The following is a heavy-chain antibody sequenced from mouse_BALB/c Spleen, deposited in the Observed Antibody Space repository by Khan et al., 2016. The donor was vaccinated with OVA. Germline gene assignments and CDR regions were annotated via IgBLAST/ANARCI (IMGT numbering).Heavy chain of an antibody. J-gene: IGHJ2*01. Sequence: QVQLQQSGAELVKAGASVKMSCKASGYTFTSYWMHWVKQRLGQGLEWFAETNPTNGRTYYNEKFKSKATLTVDKSSSTAYMLLSGLTFEDSAVYYCARIKKIVTTDFDYWGQGTTLTVSS. CDR3: ARIKKIVTTDFDY. CDR1: GYTFTSYW. V-gene: IGHV1S81*02. D-gene: IGHD2-5*01. CDR2: TNPTNGRT.